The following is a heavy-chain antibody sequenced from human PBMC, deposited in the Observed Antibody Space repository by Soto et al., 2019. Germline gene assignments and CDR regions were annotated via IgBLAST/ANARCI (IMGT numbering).Heavy chain of an antibody. Sequence: QVQLVESGGGVVQPGRSLRLSCVASESMFGSYGMYWVRQAPGKGLEWVAVIWYDGSIKHYADSVKGRFTISRDNSKNTLQPQMHSLRAEDTAVYYCARVSSDYYGMDVWGQGTAVIVSS. D-gene: IGHD3-22*01. CDR2: IWYDGSIK. J-gene: IGHJ6*02. V-gene: IGHV3-33*01. CDR3: ARVSSDYYGMDV. CDR1: ESMFGSYG.